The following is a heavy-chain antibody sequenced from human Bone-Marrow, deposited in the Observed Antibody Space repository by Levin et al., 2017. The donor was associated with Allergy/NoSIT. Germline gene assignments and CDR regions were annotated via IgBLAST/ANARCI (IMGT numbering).Heavy chain of an antibody. V-gene: IGHV3-53*01. Sequence: GESLKISCLVSGFSVGNHYMTWVRQSPGRGLEWLSVIQTGGSTHYADSVRGRFTISRDNSKNTLSLQMTRLRVEDTAIYFCAREDGDGYSDHWGQGALVTVSS. CDR2: IQTGGST. CDR3: AREDGDGYSDH. D-gene: IGHD5-24*01. J-gene: IGHJ4*02. CDR1: GFSVGNHY.